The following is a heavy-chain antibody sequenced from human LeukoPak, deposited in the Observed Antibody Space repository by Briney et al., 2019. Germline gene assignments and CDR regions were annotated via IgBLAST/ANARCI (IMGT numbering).Heavy chain of an antibody. D-gene: IGHD2-2*01. CDR2: ISYDGSNK. V-gene: IGHV3-30*01. J-gene: IGHJ3*02. Sequence: PGGSLRLSCAASGFTFSSYAMHWVRQAPGKGLEWGAVISYDGSNKYYADSVKGRFTISRDNSKNTLYLQMNSLRAEDTAVYYCARVRQPRGSKRPAGDAFDIWGQGTMVTVSS. CDR1: GFTFSSYA. CDR3: ARVRQPRGSKRPAGDAFDI.